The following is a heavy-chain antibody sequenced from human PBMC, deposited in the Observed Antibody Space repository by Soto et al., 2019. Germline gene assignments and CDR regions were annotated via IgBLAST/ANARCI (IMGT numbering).Heavy chain of an antibody. Sequence: GASVKVSCKASGYTFTSYAMHWVRQAPGQRLEWMGWINAGNGNTKYSQKFQGRVTITRDTSASTAYMELSSLRSEDTAVYYCARVLLYQLLCDECPTPFFAYWGQGTLVTVSS. CDR2: INAGNGNT. D-gene: IGHD2-2*01. J-gene: IGHJ4*02. CDR3: ARVLLYQLLCDECPTPFFAY. CDR1: GYTFTSYA. V-gene: IGHV1-3*01.